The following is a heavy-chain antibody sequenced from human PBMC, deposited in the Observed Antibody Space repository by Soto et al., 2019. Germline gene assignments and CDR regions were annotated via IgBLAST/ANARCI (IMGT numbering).Heavy chain of an antibody. J-gene: IGHJ6*02. V-gene: IGHV3-48*01. CDR1: GFTFSSYD. Sequence: GGSLRLSCAASGFTFSSYDMHWVRQAPGKGLEWVSYISSSSSTIYYADSVKGRFTISRDNAKNSLYLQMNSLRAEDTAVYYCARVGSGYVDHYSSTGMDVFCQETTVTISS. CDR3: ARVGSGYVDHYSSTGMDV. CDR2: ISSSSSTI. D-gene: IGHD3-3*01.